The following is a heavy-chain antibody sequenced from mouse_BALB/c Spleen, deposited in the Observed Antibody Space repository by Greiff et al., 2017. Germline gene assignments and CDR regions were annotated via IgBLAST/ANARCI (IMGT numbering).Heavy chain of an antibody. Sequence: QVQLKESGPGLVAPSQSLSITCTVSGFSLTSYGVHWVRQPPGKGLEWLGVIWAGGSTNYNSALMSRLSISKDNSKSQVFLKMNSLQTDDTAMYYCARKADSSGYVRFAYWGQGTLVTVSA. CDR1: GFSLTSYG. V-gene: IGHV2-9*02. D-gene: IGHD3-2*01. J-gene: IGHJ3*01. CDR2: IWAGGST. CDR3: ARKADSSGYVRFAY.